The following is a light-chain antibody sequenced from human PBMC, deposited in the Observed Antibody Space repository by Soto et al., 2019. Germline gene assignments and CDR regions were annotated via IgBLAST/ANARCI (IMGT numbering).Light chain of an antibody. Sequence: QSALTQPASVSGSPGQSITISCTWTTSDVGAYNYVSWYQQHPGEAPRLMIYDVSYRPSGVSNRFSGSKSGNTASLTISGLRAEDEADYYCSSYSSSSYVIFGGGTQLTVL. CDR2: DVS. J-gene: IGLJ2*01. CDR3: SSYSSSSYVI. V-gene: IGLV2-14*01. CDR1: TSDVGAYNY.